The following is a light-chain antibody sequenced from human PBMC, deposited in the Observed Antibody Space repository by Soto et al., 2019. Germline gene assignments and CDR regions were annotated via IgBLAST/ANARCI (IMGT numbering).Light chain of an antibody. CDR2: DVS. Sequence: QSALTQPASVSGSPGQSITISCTGTRSDVGGYNYVSWYQQHPGKAPKLMIYDVSNRPSGVSNRFSGSKSGNTASLTISGLQPEDEADYFCASYTRSNSYAFGTGTKVTVL. V-gene: IGLV2-14*03. CDR3: ASYTRSNSYA. J-gene: IGLJ1*01. CDR1: RSDVGGYNY.